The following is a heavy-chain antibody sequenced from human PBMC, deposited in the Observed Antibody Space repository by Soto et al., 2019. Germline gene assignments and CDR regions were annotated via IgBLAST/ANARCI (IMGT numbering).Heavy chain of an antibody. CDR2: INPSGDTT. CDR3: TTGGKGRATDY. Sequence: QVQLVQSGAEVKKPGASVKLSCKAPGYTFSTYYVHWVRQDPRQGLECMGIINPSGDTTNYAQNDQGRFTERTNTYTSRVYMKQTSMRADDTAVYFCTTGGKGRATDYWCQGTLFNVS. D-gene: IGHD1-26*01. V-gene: IGHV1-46*03. J-gene: IGHJ4*02. CDR1: GYTFSTYY.